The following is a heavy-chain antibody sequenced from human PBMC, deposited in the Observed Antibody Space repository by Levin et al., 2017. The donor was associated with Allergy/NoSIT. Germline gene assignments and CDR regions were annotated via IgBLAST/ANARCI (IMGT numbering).Heavy chain of an antibody. CDR3: AKGDWGTPYYAFDI. Sequence: GGSLRLSCAASGFTFSVYAMIWVRQAPGKGLQWVSSINDSGGSTYYADSVKGRFTISRDNSKNTLYLQMNSLRAEDTAVYYCAKGDWGTPYYAFDIWGQGTMVTVSS. CDR2: INDSGGST. J-gene: IGHJ3*02. D-gene: IGHD7-27*01. V-gene: IGHV3-23*01. CDR1: GFTFSVYA.